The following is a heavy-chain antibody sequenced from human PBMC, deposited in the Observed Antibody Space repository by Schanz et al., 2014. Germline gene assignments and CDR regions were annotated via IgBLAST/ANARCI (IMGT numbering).Heavy chain of an antibody. D-gene: IGHD2-15*01. CDR1: GFTFSAYA. V-gene: IGHV3-23*01. Sequence: EVQLLESGGGLVQPGGSLRLSCAASGFTFSAYAMTWVRQIPGKGLEWVSAISTSGGTTYYADSVKGRFTISRDNSKNTLYLQMNSLRAEDAAVYYCAKATREYCNYDSCPNWFDTWGQGTMVNDSS. CDR2: ISTSGGTT. J-gene: IGHJ5*01. CDR3: AKATREYCNYDSCPNWFDT.